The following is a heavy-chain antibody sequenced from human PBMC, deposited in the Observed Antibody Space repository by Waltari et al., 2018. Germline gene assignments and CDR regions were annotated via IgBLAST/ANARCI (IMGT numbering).Heavy chain of an antibody. D-gene: IGHD6-25*01. CDR2: IKTNSEGATT. J-gene: IGHJ4*02. CDR1: GFASTTFKSAY. V-gene: IGHV3-15*01. Sequence: EVQLVESGGGLVQPGGSLRPSCGVFGFASTTFKSAYMSWVRQAPTGGLEWIGRIKTNSEGATTEFAAPLKGRFSISRDDSKKTLYLQLSSLEKDDTAVYYCVTDRGNFDYWGQGTLVTVSS. CDR3: VTDRGNFDY.